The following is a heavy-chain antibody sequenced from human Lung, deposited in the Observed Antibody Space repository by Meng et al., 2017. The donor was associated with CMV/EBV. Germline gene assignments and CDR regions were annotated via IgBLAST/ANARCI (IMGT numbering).Heavy chain of an antibody. D-gene: IGHD6-13*01. CDR2: ISGYNGNT. Sequence: ASXXVSXKAYGYAFSNYGVTWVRQAPGQGPEWMGWISGYNGNTKYAQKCQGRVTMTADTSTSTVYMELRSLTSDDTAVYYCARDAYFNTWYPNWFDPWGQAXLVTVSS. J-gene: IGHJ5*02. CDR1: GYAFSNYG. CDR3: ARDAYFNTWYPNWFDP. V-gene: IGHV1-18*01.